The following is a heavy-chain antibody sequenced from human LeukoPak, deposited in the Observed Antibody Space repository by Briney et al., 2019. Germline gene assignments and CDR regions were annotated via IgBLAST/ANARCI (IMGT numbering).Heavy chain of an antibody. J-gene: IGHJ4*02. CDR3: ARNMVRGVITTFDY. CDR2: IIPILGIA. CDR1: GGTFSSYA. Sequence: SVKVSCKASGGTFSSYAISWVRQAPGQGLEWMGRIIPILGIANYAQRFQGRVTITADKSTSTAYMELSSLRSEDTAVYYCARNMVRGVITTFDYWGQGTLVTVSS. D-gene: IGHD3-10*01. V-gene: IGHV1-69*04.